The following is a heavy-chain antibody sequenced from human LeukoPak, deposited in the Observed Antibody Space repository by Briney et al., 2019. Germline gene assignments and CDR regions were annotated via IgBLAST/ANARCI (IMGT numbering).Heavy chain of an antibody. V-gene: IGHV4-59*12. CDR1: GGSISSYY. J-gene: IGHJ6*03. CDR3: ARGPYGSGSYWGHYYYYMDV. CDR2: IYYSGST. Sequence: PSETLSLTCTVSGGSISSYYWSWIRQPPGKGLEWIGYIYYSGSTNYNPSLKSRVTISVDTSKNQFSLKLSSVTAADTAVYYCARGPYGSGSYWGHYYYYMDVWGKGTTVTVSS. D-gene: IGHD3-10*01.